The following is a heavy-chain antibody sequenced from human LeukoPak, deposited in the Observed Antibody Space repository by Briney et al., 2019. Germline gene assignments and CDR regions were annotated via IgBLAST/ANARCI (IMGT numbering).Heavy chain of an antibody. CDR1: GYTFTSYA. CDR3: SRNEDGLLLGWFDP. CDR2: INTNTGNP. J-gene: IGHJ5*02. V-gene: IGHV7-4-1*02. D-gene: IGHD2-15*01. Sequence: ASVKVSCKASGYTFTSYAMNWVRQAPGQGLEWMGWINTNTGNPTYAQDFTGRFVFSFDTSLSTAYLQLSSLKAEDTAVYYCSRNEDGLLLGWFDPWGQGTLVTVSS.